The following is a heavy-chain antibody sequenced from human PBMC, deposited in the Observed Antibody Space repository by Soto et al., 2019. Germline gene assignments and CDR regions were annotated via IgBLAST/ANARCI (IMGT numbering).Heavy chain of an antibody. Sequence: QVQLEESGGGVVQPGRSLRLSCAASGFAFGDYGMHWVRQAPGKGLEWVAIISSDGNNKYYADSVKGRFTISRDNSQTPLLLQINRLRADDAALYYCANHHLGKPFYYYIMDAWGQGTTVTVSS. CDR1: GFAFGDYG. V-gene: IGHV3-30*18. J-gene: IGHJ6*02. CDR2: ISSDGNNK. CDR3: ANHHLGKPFYYYIMDA. D-gene: IGHD6-13*01.